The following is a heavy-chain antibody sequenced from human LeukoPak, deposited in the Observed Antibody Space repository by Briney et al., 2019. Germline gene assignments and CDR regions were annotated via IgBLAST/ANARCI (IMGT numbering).Heavy chain of an antibody. V-gene: IGHV1-69*13. CDR2: IIPIFGTA. CDR1: GGTFSSYA. J-gene: IGHJ4*02. D-gene: IGHD1-26*01. CDR3: ARSTRIVGATTSFDY. Sequence: SVKASCKASGGTFSSYAISWVRQAPGQGLEWMGGIIPIFGTANYAQKFQGRVTITADESTSTAYMELSSLRSEDTAVYYCARSTRIVGATTSFDYWGQGTLVTVSS.